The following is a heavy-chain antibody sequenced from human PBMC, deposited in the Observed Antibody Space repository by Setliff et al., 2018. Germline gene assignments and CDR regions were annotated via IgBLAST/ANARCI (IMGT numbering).Heavy chain of an antibody. V-gene: IGHV4-34*01. CDR2: INHSGST. J-gene: IGHJ4*02. D-gene: IGHD6-13*01. CDR3: VRESRSTWYRRDF. Sequence: SETLSLTCTVYGGSFSDYYWGWIRQPPGKGLEWIAEINHSGSTNYNPSLKSRVTISVDTSRNQFSLDVNSVTAADTAVYYCVRESRSTWYRRDFWGQGTLVTVSS. CDR1: GGSFSDYY.